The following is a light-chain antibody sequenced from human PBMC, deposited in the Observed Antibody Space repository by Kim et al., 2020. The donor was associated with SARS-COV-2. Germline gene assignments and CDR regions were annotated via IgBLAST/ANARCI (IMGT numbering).Light chain of an antibody. CDR3: SSYTSSTNFV. J-gene: IGLJ1*01. Sequence: GQSLTISCTGTSSDVGDYDYVSWYQQHPGKVPKLMLYDVDKRPSWVSNRFSGSKSGNTASLTISGLQSEDEADYYCSSYTSSTNFVFGTGTKVTVL. CDR1: SSDVGDYDY. CDR2: DVD. V-gene: IGLV2-14*03.